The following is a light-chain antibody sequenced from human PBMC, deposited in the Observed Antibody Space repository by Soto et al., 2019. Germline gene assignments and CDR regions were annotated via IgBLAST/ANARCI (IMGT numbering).Light chain of an antibody. V-gene: IGLV1-51*01. Sequence: QSVLTQPPSVSAAPGQKVTISCSGSSSNIVNNYVSWYQQLPGTAPKLLIYDNYKRPSGIPDRFSGSKSGTSATLGITGLKTGDEADYFCATWDTSLSAVVFGGGTKLTVL. J-gene: IGLJ3*02. CDR1: SSNIVNNY. CDR2: DNY. CDR3: ATWDTSLSAVV.